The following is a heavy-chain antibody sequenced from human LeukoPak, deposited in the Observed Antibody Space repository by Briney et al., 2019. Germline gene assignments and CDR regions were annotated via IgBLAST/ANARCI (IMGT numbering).Heavy chain of an antibody. J-gene: IGHJ6*04. D-gene: IGHD2-21*01. CDR1: GGSISTYS. CDR2: IYYSGSP. Sequence: PSETLSLTCTASGGSISTYSWSWIRQPPGKGLEWICYIYYSGSPNYNPSPQSRGFMSFDTTNSQFVLHLTSVIAADTAAVYFSGRSYYSMDLWGTGTTFTASP. CDR3: SGRSYYSMDL. V-gene: IGHV4-59*01.